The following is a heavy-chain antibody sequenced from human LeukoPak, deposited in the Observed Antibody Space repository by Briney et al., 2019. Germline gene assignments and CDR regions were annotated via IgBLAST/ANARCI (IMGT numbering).Heavy chain of an antibody. J-gene: IGHJ5*02. CDR1: GFTFSNAW. V-gene: IGHV3-15*01. D-gene: IGHD2-2*01. Sequence: GGFLRISSAAPGFTFSNAWMSWVSPAPGEGWEWVGRIKSKTDGGTTDYAAPVKGRFTISRDDSTNTLYLQMNSLKTEDTAVYYCTTEIVGAAEQGGNWFDPWGQGTLVTVSS. CDR2: IKSKTDGGTT. CDR3: TTEIVGAAEQGGNWFDP.